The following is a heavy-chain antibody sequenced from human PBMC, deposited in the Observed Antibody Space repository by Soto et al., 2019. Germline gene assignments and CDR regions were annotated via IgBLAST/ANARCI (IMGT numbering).Heavy chain of an antibody. Sequence: SETLSLTCTVSGGSISSSSYYWGWIRQPPGKGLEWIGSIYYSGSTYYNPSLKSRVTISVDTSKNQFSLKLSSVTAADTAVYYCARHPLTTSPRDTYYDFWSGYFCYFDYWGQGTLVTVSS. CDR1: GGSISSSSYY. CDR2: IYYSGST. V-gene: IGHV4-39*01. CDR3: ARHPLTTSPRDTYYDFWSGYFCYFDY. D-gene: IGHD3-3*01. J-gene: IGHJ4*02.